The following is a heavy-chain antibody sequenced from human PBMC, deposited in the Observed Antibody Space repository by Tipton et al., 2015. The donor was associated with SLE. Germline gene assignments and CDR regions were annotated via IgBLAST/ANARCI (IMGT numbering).Heavy chain of an antibody. D-gene: IGHD3-9*01. CDR2: IYSGGST. V-gene: IGHV3-66*02. J-gene: IGHJ4*02. CDR3: ARGPQADWGPADWEY. CDR1: GFIVSSNY. Sequence: SLRLSCAASGFIVSSNYMSWVRQAPGKGLEWVSIIYSGGSTKYADSVKGRFTISRDNSKNTLYFQMNSLRTEDTAVYYCARGPQADWGPADWEYWGQGTLVTVSS.